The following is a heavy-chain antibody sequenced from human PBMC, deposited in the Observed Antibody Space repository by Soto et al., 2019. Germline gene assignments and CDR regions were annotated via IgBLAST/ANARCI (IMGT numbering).Heavy chain of an antibody. CDR1: GYTFTNYA. J-gene: IGHJ2*01. V-gene: IGHV1-3*01. Sequence: ASVKVSCKASGYTFTNYAMHWVRQAPGQRLEWMGWINAGNGNTKYSQKFQGRVTITRDTSASTAYMELSSLRSEDTAVYYCARGGSLYWYFDLWGRGTPVTVSS. CDR2: INAGNGNT. CDR3: ARGGSLYWYFDL. D-gene: IGHD1-26*01.